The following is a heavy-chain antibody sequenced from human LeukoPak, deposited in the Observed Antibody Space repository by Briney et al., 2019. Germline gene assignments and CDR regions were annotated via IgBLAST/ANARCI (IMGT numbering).Heavy chain of an antibody. CDR1: GSSFTSYW. CDR3: ARRTVSGYDPYYFDY. CDR2: IDPSDSYT. Sequence: GESLKISCKGSGSSFTSYWLSWVRQMPGKGLEWMGRIDPSDSYTNYSPSFQGHVTISADKSISTAYLQWSSLKASDTAMYYCARRTVSGYDPYYFDYWGQGTLVTVSS. J-gene: IGHJ4*02. V-gene: IGHV5-10-1*01. D-gene: IGHD5-12*01.